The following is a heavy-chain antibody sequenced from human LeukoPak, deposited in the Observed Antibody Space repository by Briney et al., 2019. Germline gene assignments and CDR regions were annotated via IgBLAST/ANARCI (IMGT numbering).Heavy chain of an antibody. V-gene: IGHV3-23*01. Sequence: GGSLRLSCAASGFTFSSYAMGWVRQAPGKGLEWVSGISGSGGGTTYYTDSVKGRFTISRDNPKNTLYLQMNSLRVEDTAVYYCAKDRTTAARIFDYWGQGTRVTVSS. D-gene: IGHD6-6*01. CDR2: ISGSGGGTT. CDR1: GFTFSSYA. CDR3: AKDRTTAARIFDY. J-gene: IGHJ4*02.